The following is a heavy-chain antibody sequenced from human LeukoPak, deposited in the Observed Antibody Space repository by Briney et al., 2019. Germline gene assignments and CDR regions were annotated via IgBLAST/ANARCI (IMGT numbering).Heavy chain of an antibody. J-gene: IGHJ4*02. V-gene: IGHV5-51*01. CDR3: ARASGGVISGVDY. CDR2: IYPGDSDT. CDR1: GYSFTSYW. D-gene: IGHD3-10*01. Sequence: GESLKISCKGSGYSFTSYWIGWVRQMPGKGLGWMGIIYPGDSDTRYSPSFQGQVTISADKSISTAYLQWSGLKASDTAMYYCARASGGVISGVDYWGQGTLVTVSS.